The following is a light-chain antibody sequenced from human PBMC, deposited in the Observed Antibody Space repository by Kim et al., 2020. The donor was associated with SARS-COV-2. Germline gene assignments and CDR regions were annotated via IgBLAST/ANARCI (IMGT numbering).Light chain of an antibody. CDR3: VTWDNSLSAEV. CDR2: DDY. V-gene: IGLV1-51*01. Sequence: QSVLTQPPSVSAAPGQKVTISCSSSNSNIGNNRVYWYRQFPGTAPHLVIYDDYVRPPGIPDRFSGSKSGTSATLGITGLQTGDEADYYCVTWDNSLSAEVFGGGTQLTVL. CDR1: NSNIGNNR. J-gene: IGLJ2*01.